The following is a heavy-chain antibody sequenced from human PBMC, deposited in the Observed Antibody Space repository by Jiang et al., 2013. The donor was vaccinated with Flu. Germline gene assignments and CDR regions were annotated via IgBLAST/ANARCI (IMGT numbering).Heavy chain of an antibody. Sequence: GSTYYADSVKGRFTISRDNSKNTLYLQMNSLRAEDTAVYYCAIHAPTVDYWGQGTLVTVSS. V-gene: IGHV3-23*01. J-gene: IGHJ4*02. CDR2: GST. CDR3: AIHAPTVDY. D-gene: IGHD2-2*01.